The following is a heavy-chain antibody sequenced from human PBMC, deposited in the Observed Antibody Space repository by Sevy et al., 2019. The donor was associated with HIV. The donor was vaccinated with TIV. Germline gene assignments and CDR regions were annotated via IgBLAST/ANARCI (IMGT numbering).Heavy chain of an antibody. Sequence: SETLSLTCTVSGGSISSYYWSWIRQPAGKGLEWIGRIYTSGSTNYNPSLKSRVTRSVDTSKNQFSLKLSSVTAADTAVYYCAGEEYVRYYDSSGYSPFDYWGQGTLVTVSS. V-gene: IGHV4-4*07. CDR2: IYTSGST. CDR3: AGEEYVRYYDSSGYSPFDY. CDR1: GGSISSYY. D-gene: IGHD3-22*01. J-gene: IGHJ4*02.